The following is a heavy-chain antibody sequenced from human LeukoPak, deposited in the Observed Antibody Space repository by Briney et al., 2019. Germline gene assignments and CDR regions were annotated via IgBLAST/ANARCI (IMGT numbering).Heavy chain of an antibody. D-gene: IGHD3-22*01. J-gene: IGHJ1*01. CDR2: ISSSGSTV. V-gene: IGHV3-48*03. CDR3: ARAPSEIGGYYPEYFRH. CDR1: RFTFSSYE. Sequence: GGSLRLSCAASRFTFSSYEMNWVRQAPGKGLEWVSYISSSGSTVYYADSVKGRFTVSRDNAKNSLYLQMNSLRPEDTGVYYCARAPSEIGGYYPEYFRHWGQGTLVTVSS.